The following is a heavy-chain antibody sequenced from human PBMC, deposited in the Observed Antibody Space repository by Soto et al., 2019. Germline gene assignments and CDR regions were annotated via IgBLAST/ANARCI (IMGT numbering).Heavy chain of an antibody. CDR3: ARMEEDYYDSSGPSYYGMGV. D-gene: IGHD3-22*01. V-gene: IGHV3-21*01. CDR1: GFTFSSYS. CDR2: ISSSSGYI. J-gene: IGHJ6*02. Sequence: EVQLVESGGGLVKPGGSLRLSCAASGFTFSSYSMNWVRQAPGKGLEWVSSISSSSGYIYYADSVKGRFTISRDNAKNSLYLQMNSLRAEDTAVYYCARMEEDYYDSSGPSYYGMGVWGQGTTVTVSS.